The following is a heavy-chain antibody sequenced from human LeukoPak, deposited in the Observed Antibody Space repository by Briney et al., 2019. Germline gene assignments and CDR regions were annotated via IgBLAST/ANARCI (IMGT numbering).Heavy chain of an antibody. CDR2: LSYDGGNK. Sequence: GRSLRLSCAASGFTLNSYAMHWVRQAPGKGLEWVAFLSYDGGNKYYADSVKGRFTISRDNLKNTLYLQMNSLKPEDTSVYYCATRDYWGQGTLVTVSS. CDR1: GFTLNSYA. CDR3: ATRDY. J-gene: IGHJ4*02. V-gene: IGHV3-30-3*01.